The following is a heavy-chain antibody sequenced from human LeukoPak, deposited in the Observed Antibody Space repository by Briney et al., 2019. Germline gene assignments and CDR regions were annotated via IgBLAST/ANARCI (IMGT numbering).Heavy chain of an antibody. J-gene: IGHJ6*03. CDR3: AKGQHDFWSLGYYYYYMDV. CDR1: GFTFSSYA. D-gene: IGHD3-3*01. Sequence: GGSLRLSCAASGFTFSSYAMHWARQAPGKGLEYVSAISSNGGSTYYANSVKGRFTISRDNSKNTLYLQMNSLRAEDTAVYYCAKGQHDFWSLGYYYYYMDVWGKGTTVTVSS. V-gene: IGHV3-64*01. CDR2: ISSNGGST.